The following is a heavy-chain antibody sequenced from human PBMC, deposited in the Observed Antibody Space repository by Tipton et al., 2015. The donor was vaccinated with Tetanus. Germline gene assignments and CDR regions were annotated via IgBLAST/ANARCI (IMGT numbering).Heavy chain of an antibody. V-gene: IGHV4-4*07. CDR2: ISNGNT. CDR3: ARGITDGYNRRFDY. Sequence: TLSLTCTVSRGPISSYYWSWIRQPAGKGLEWIGHISNGNTDYGPSLKSRVTLSVDTSKNQCSLEVRSVTAADTAVYYCARGITDGYNRRFDYWGQGTRVAVSP. J-gene: IGHJ4*02. CDR1: RGPISSYY. D-gene: IGHD5-24*01.